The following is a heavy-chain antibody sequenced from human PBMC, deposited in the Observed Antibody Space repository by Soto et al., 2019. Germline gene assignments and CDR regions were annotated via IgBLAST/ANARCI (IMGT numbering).Heavy chain of an antibody. CDR3: AKGGRWGAADGLNWFDP. Sequence: EVQLWESGGGLVQPGGSLRLSCAASGFILRSFAMSWVRQAPGKGLEWVSSISGGGGSTHYVDSVKGRFTISRDHSNNTLYLQMNSLRAEDTAVYYCAKGGRWGAADGLNWFDPWGQGTLVAVSS. CDR1: GFILRSFA. D-gene: IGHD6-13*01. J-gene: IGHJ5*02. V-gene: IGHV3-23*01. CDR2: ISGGGGST.